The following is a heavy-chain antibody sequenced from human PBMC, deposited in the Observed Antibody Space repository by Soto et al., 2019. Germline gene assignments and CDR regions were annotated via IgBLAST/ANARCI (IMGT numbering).Heavy chain of an antibody. CDR3: ARLKPSLPVPRKNWFDP. D-gene: IGHD2-2*01. V-gene: IGHV1-8*01. Sequence: GASVKVSCKASGYTFPSYDINWVRQATGQGLEWMGWMHPNSGNTGYAQKFQGRVTMTRDTSTGTAYMELSSLRSEDTAVYYCARLKPSLPVPRKNWFDPWGQGTLVTVSS. J-gene: IGHJ5*02. CDR2: MHPNSGNT. CDR1: GYTFPSYD.